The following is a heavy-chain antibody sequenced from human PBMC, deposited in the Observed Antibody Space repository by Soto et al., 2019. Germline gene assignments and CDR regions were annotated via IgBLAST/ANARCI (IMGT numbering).Heavy chain of an antibody. CDR3: ATDLAMGPAFDI. CDR1: GYTLTELS. D-gene: IGHD2-2*01. Sequence: ASVKVSCKVSGYTLTELSMHWVRQAPGKGLEWMGGFDPEDGETIYAQKFQGRVTMTEDTSTDTAYMELSSLRSEDTAVYYCATDLAMGPAFDIWGQGTMVTVSS. V-gene: IGHV1-24*01. J-gene: IGHJ3*02. CDR2: FDPEDGET.